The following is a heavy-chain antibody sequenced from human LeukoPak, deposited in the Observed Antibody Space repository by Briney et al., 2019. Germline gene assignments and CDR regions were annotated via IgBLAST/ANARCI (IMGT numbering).Heavy chain of an antibody. CDR3: ARGGFPGIATAGASYYYYYYMDV. V-gene: IGHV3-20*01. J-gene: IGHJ6*03. CDR2: IYWSGGST. CDR1: GFTFDDYG. Sequence: GGSLRLSCAASGFTFDDYGMSWVRQAPGKGLEWVSGIYWSGGSTGYADSVKGRFTISRDNAKNSLYLQMNSLRAEDTALYHCARGGFPGIATAGASYYYYYYMDVWGKGTTVTVSS. D-gene: IGHD6-13*01.